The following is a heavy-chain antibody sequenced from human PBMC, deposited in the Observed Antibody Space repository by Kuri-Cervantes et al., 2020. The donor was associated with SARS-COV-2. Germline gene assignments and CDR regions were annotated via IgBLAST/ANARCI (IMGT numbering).Heavy chain of an antibody. J-gene: IGHJ4*02. CDR2: ITGSGSYS. Sequence: GESLKISCAASGFTFSSYAMHWVRQAPGKALEWVSFITGSGSYSYYADSVKGRFTISRDNSKNTLYLQMNSLRAEDTAVYYCAKTTQYQLLYYGQTTYFDYWGQGTLVTVSS. D-gene: IGHD2-2*02. CDR3: AKTTQYQLLYYGQTTYFDY. V-gene: IGHV3-23*01. CDR1: GFTFSSYA.